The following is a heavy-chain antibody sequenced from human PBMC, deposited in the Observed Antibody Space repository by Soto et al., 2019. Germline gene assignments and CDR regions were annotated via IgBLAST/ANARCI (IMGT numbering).Heavy chain of an antibody. CDR2: ISSSSSYI. V-gene: IGHV3-21*01. J-gene: IGHJ6*03. CDR3: VRGYFCGGGRSSGYYYMDV. D-gene: IGHD2-15*01. CDR1: GFTFSSYS. Sequence: GSLRLSCAASGFTFSSYSMNWVRQAPGKGLEWVSSISSSSSYIYYADSVKGRFTISRDNAKNSLYLQMNSLRAEDTAVYYCVRGYFCGGGRSSGYYYMDVWGKGTTVTVS.